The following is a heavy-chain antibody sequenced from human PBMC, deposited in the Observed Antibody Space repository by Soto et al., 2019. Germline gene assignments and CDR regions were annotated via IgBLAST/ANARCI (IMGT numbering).Heavy chain of an antibody. D-gene: IGHD2-2*01. CDR1: GGSFSNYG. Sequence: QVQLVQSGAEVKKPGSSVRVSCKTSGGSFSNYGISWVRQAPGQGLEWRGEINPVFGPANYARKFQGRLTITADRSKSTAYLDLSRLTYEDTDVYYWARESHAIEVVSVSVLGNCNWFDPLGQGTLVTVTS. CDR3: ARESHAIEVVSVSVLGNCNWFDP. V-gene: IGHV1-69*06. CDR2: INPVFGPA. J-gene: IGHJ5*02.